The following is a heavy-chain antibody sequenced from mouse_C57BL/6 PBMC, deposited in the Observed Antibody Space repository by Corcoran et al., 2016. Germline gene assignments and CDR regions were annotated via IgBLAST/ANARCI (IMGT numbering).Heavy chain of an antibody. CDR2: INPNNGGT. J-gene: IGHJ3*01. Sequence: EVQLQQSGPERVKPGASVKISCKASGYTFTDYYMNWVKQSHGKSLEWIGDINPNNGGTSYNQKFKGKATLTVDKSSSTAYMELRSLTSEDSAVYYCARWDSKAWFAYWGQGTLVTVSA. V-gene: IGHV1-26*01. CDR1: GYTFTDYY. D-gene: IGHD4-1*01. CDR3: ARWDSKAWFAY.